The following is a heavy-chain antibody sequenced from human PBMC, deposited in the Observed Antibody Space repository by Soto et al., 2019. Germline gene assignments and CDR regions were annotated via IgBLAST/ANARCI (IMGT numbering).Heavy chain of an antibody. CDR3: ARSTAVTIFGVGAFDI. V-gene: IGHV3-13*01. D-gene: IGHD3-3*01. J-gene: IGHJ3*02. CDR2: IGTAGDT. CDR1: GFTFSSYD. Sequence: GGSLRLSCAASGFTFSSYDMHWVRQATGKGLEWVSAIGTAGDTYYPGSVKGRFTISRENANNSLYLQMNSLRAGDTAVYYCARSTAVTIFGVGAFDIWGQGTMVTVSS.